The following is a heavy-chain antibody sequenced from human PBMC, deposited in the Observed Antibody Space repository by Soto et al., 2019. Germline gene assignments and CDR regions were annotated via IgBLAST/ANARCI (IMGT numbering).Heavy chain of an antibody. CDR1: GYTFTSYG. D-gene: IGHD3-22*01. CDR2: ISAYNGNT. CDR3: ARNYYYDSSGYYVGFQGWFDP. V-gene: IGHV1-18*01. J-gene: IGHJ5*02. Sequence: GASVKVSCKASGYTFTSYGISWVRQAPGQGLEWMGWISAYNGNTNYAQKLQGRVTMTTDTSTSTAYMELRSLRSDDTAVYYCARNYYYDSSGYYVGFQGWFDPWGQGTLVTVSS.